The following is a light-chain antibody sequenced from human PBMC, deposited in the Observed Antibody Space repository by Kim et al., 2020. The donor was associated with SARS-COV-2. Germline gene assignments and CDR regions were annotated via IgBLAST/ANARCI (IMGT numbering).Light chain of an antibody. CDR1: KLGDKY. J-gene: IGLJ2*01. Sequence: SYELTQPPSVSVTPGQTASITCSGDKLGDKYACWYQQKPGQSPVLVIYQDSKRPSGLPVRFSGSNSGNTATLTISGTQAMDEADYYCQAWDSSTYVVFGG. CDR2: QDS. V-gene: IGLV3-1*01. CDR3: QAWDSSTYVV.